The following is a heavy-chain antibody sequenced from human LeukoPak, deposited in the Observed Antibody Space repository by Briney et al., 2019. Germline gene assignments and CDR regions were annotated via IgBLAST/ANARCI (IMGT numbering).Heavy chain of an antibody. D-gene: IGHD6-13*01. CDR3: AKEEEAAAEYRQPQYFDY. CDR2: ISYDGSNK. Sequence: GGSLRLSCAASGFTFSSYGMHWVRQAPGKGLAWVAVISYDGSNKYYADSVKGRFTISRDNSKNTLYLQMNSLRAEDTAVYYCAKEEEAAAEYRQPQYFDYWGQGTLVTVSS. CDR1: GFTFSSYG. J-gene: IGHJ4*02. V-gene: IGHV3-30*18.